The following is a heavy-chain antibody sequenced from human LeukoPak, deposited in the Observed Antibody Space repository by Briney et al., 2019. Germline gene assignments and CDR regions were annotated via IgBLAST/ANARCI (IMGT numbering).Heavy chain of an antibody. CDR3: ARGPGYDFWSGYYKRNYFDY. J-gene: IGHJ4*02. Sequence: SETLSLTCTVSGGTISSYYWSWIRQPPGKGLEWIGYIYYSGSTNYNPSLKSRVTISVDTSKNQFSLKLSSVTAADTAVYYCARGPGYDFWSGYYKRNYFDYWGQGTLVTVCS. D-gene: IGHD3-3*01. CDR2: IYYSGST. CDR1: GGTISSYY. V-gene: IGHV4-59*12.